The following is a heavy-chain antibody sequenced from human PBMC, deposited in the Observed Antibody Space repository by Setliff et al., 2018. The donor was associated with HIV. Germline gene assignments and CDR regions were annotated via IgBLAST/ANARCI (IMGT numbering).Heavy chain of an antibody. J-gene: IGHJ4*02. CDR3: ARDTAIGWYGESKMSDF. CDR1: GYTFTGHF. CDR2: INPNSGAT. Sequence: ASVKVSCKTAGYTFTGHFIHWMRQAPGQGLEWMGWINPNSGATDYAWRFEDRVTMTSDTSIRTVYMELSSLRSDDTAVYYCARDTAIGWYGESKMSDFWGQGTLVTGSS. D-gene: IGHD3-10*01. V-gene: IGHV1-2*02.